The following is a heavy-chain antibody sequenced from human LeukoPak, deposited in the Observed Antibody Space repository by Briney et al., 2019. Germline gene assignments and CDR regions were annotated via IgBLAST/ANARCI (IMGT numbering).Heavy chain of an antibody. V-gene: IGHV4-39*01. CDR2: IYYSKNT. D-gene: IGHD5-18*01. Sequence: SETLSLTCTVSGGSISSSSAYWGWIRQPPGKGLEWIGSIYYSKNTYYNPSLKSRVTISADTSKNQFSLTLGSVSATDTAVYYCVSPRGFSYGYSDYWGQGTLVTVSS. CDR1: GGSISSSSAY. CDR3: VSPRGFSYGYSDY. J-gene: IGHJ4*02.